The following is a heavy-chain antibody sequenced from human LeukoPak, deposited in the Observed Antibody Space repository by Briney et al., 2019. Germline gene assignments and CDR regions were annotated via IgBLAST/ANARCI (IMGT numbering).Heavy chain of an antibody. V-gene: IGHV1-69*04. CDR1: GGTLSSYA. CDR3: ARSALRGSYYWGFDY. Sequence: ASVKVSCKASGGTLSSYAISWVRQAPGQGLEWMGRIIPILGIANYAQKFQGRVTITADKSTSTAYMELSSLRSEDTAVYYCARSALRGSYYWGFDYWGQGTLVTVSS. CDR2: IIPILGIA. J-gene: IGHJ4*02. D-gene: IGHD1-26*01.